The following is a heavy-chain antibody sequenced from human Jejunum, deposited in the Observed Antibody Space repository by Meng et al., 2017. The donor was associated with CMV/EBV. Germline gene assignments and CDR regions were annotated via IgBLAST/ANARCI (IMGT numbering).Heavy chain of an antibody. CDR3: ARGLNWLDP. D-gene: IGHD3-10*01. CDR2: SSSGST. Sequence: SCAASGFSFSSYEFNWVRQAPGKGLEWVSGSSSGSTYYAGSVKGRFSISRDNSKSTLFLQMNSLRDEDTAVYYCARGLNWLDPWGQGTLVTVSS. CDR1: GFSFSSYE. V-gene: IGHV3-23*01. J-gene: IGHJ5*02.